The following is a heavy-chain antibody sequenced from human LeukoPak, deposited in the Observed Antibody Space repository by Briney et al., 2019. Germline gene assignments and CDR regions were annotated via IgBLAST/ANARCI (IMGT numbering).Heavy chain of an antibody. V-gene: IGHV3-64D*06. CDR3: VRRVAAAGTALWYFDL. J-gene: IGHJ2*01. Sequence: GGSLRLSCSASGSTFSSYGMHWVRQAPGKGLEYVSAINSNGDSTSYADSVKGRLTISRDNSKNTLYLQMSSLRPEDTAVYYCVRRVAAAGTALWYFDLWGRGTLVTVSS. CDR2: INSNGDST. D-gene: IGHD6-13*01. CDR1: GSTFSSYG.